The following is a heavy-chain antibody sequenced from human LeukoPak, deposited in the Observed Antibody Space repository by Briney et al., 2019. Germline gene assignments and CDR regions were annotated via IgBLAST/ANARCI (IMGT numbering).Heavy chain of an antibody. V-gene: IGHV1-2*02. CDR1: GYTFTGDC. Sequence: ASVKVSCKASGYTFTGDCMHWVRQAPGQGLEWMGWINPNSGGTNYAQKFQGRVTMTRDTSINTVYMDLSSLRSDDTAVYYCARDRMGDCATTSCYLAYWGQGTQVTVSS. CDR2: INPNSGGT. J-gene: IGHJ4*02. D-gene: IGHD2-2*01. CDR3: ARDRMGDCATTSCYLAY.